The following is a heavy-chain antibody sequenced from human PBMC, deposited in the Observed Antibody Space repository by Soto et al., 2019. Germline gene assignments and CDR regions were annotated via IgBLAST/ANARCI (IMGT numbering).Heavy chain of an antibody. D-gene: IGHD5-18*01. CDR3: ASASDTAMAIDY. CDR2: IYYSGST. V-gene: IGHV4-59*01. J-gene: IGHJ4*02. CDR1: GGSISSYY. Sequence: SKTLSLTCTVSGGSISSYYWSWIRQPPGKGLEWIGYIYYSGSTNYNPSLKSRVTISVDTSKNQFSLKLSSVTAADTAVYYCASASDTAMAIDYWGQGTLVTVSS.